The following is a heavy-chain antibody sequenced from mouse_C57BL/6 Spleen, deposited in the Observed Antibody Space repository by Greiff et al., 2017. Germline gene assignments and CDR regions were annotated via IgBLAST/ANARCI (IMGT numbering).Heavy chain of an antibody. D-gene: IGHD1-1*01. V-gene: IGHV3-1*01. J-gene: IGHJ2*01. Sequence: EVQGVESGPGMVKPSQSLSLTCTVTGYSITSGYDWHWIRHFPGNKLEWMGYISYSGSTNYNPSLKSRISITHDTSKNHFFLKLNSVTTEDTATYYCARGDYYDLYFDYWGQGTTLTVSS. CDR3: ARGDYYDLYFDY. CDR1: GYSITSGYD. CDR2: ISYSGST.